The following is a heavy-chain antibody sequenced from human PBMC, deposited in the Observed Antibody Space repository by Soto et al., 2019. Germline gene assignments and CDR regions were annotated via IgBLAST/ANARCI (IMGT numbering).Heavy chain of an antibody. V-gene: IGHV4-61*08. Sequence: PSETLSLTCGVSGGSMNNGDYYWSWIRQSPGKGLEWIGYIYYSGSTNYNPSLKSRLTISVDTSKNQFSLKLSSVTAADTAVYYCARGRLKYSSGWAYYFDYWGQGTLVTVSS. CDR1: GGSMNNGDYY. CDR2: IYYSGST. CDR3: ARGRLKYSSGWAYYFDY. J-gene: IGHJ4*02. D-gene: IGHD6-19*01.